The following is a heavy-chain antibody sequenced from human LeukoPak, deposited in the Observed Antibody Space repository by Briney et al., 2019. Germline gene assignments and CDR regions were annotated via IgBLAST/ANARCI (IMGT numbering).Heavy chain of an antibody. Sequence: ASVKVSCKASGYTFTGYYMHWVRQAPGQGLEWMGWINPKSGGTNHAQKFQGRVTMTRDTSISTAYMELSGLGSDDTAIYHCARADLEYCSITSCYYFDYWGQGTLVTVSS. D-gene: IGHD2-2*01. CDR3: ARADLEYCSITSCYYFDY. CDR2: INPKSGGT. V-gene: IGHV1-2*02. CDR1: GYTFTGYY. J-gene: IGHJ4*02.